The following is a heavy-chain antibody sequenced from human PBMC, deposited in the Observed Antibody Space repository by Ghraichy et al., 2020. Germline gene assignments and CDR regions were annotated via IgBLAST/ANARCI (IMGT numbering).Heavy chain of an antibody. Sequence: GSLRLSCTVSGGSISNYYCNWFRQPPGKGLEWIGYVHGSGSTKYHPSLESRVTVSSDTAKNEFSLSLTSMTPADTAVYYCASGTGWLQTYWGQGTLVTVSS. D-gene: IGHD5-18*01. CDR1: GGSISNYY. CDR3: ASGTGWLQTY. J-gene: IGHJ4*02. V-gene: IGHV4-59*01. CDR2: VHGSGST.